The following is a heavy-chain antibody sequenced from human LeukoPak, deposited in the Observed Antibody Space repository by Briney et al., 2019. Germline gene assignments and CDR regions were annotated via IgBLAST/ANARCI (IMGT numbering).Heavy chain of an antibody. CDR3: ARHRYTSSSSYFDF. CDR2: IYSSGST. V-gene: IGHV4-59*08. J-gene: IGHJ4*02. Sequence: SETLSLTCTVSGGSISGYYWTWIRQPPGKGLEWIGCIYSSGSTNYNPSLKSRVTISVDTSKNQFSLRLSSVTAADTAVYYCARHRYTSSSSYFDFWGQGTLVTVSS. CDR1: GGSISGYY. D-gene: IGHD6-6*01.